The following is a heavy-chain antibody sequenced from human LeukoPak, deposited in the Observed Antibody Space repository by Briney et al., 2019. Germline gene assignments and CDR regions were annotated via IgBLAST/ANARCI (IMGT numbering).Heavy chain of an antibody. V-gene: IGHV3-30*18. D-gene: IGHD5-18*01. CDR2: ISYGGSNK. CDR3: AKDRELWFLFDY. J-gene: IGHJ4*02. Sequence: GGSLRLSCAAYGFTFSSYGMHWVRQAPGKGLEWVAVISYGGSNKYYADSVKGRFTISRDNSKNTLYLQMNSLRDEDTAVYYCAKDRELWFLFDYWGQGTLVTVSS. CDR1: GFTFSSYG.